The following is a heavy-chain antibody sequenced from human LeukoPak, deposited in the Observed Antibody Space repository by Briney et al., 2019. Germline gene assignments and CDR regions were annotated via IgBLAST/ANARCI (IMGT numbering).Heavy chain of an antibody. Sequence: SETLSLTCTVSGGSISSYYWSWIRQPPGKGLEWIGYIYTSGSTNYNPSLKSRVTISVDTSKNQFSLKLSSVTAADTAVYYCARGGRSSYSSSWSPWGQGTLVTVSS. V-gene: IGHV4-4*09. CDR3: ARGGRSSYSSSWSP. D-gene: IGHD6-13*01. CDR2: IYTSGST. CDR1: GGSISSYY. J-gene: IGHJ5*02.